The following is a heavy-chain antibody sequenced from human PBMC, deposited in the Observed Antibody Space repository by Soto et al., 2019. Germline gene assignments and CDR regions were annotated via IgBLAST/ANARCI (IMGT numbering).Heavy chain of an antibody. D-gene: IGHD2-15*01. V-gene: IGHV6-1*01. CDR1: GDSVSSNSAT. CDR2: TYYRSKWYN. J-gene: IGHJ6*02. CDR3: ARVKGSGEDYYYGMDV. Sequence: SQTLSLTCAISGDSVSSNSATWDWIRQSPSRGLEWLGRTYYRSKWYNDYAVSVKSRITINPDTSKNQFSLQLNSVTPEDTAVYYCARVKGSGEDYYYGMDVWGQGTTVTVSS.